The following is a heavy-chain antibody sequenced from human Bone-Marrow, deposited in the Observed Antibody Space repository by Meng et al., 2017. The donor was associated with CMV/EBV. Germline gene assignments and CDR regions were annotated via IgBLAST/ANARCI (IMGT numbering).Heavy chain of an antibody. CDR2: ISYDGNKR. V-gene: IGHV3-33*01. CDR3: VREVDCSFTGCYDSGDY. Sequence: GESLKISCAAFGFTFRNYDIHWVRQAPGKGLQWVAVISYDGNKRYYADSVKGRFTISRDNSRKMLNLQMNSLRAEDTALYYCVREVDCSFTGCYDSGDYWGQGTLVTVSS. D-gene: IGHD2-2*01. J-gene: IGHJ4*02. CDR1: GFTFRNYD.